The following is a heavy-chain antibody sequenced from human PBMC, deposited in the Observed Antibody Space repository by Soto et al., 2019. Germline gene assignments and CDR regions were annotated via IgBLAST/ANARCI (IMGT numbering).Heavy chain of an antibody. J-gene: IGHJ4*02. CDR1: EFTFDTYV. V-gene: IGHV3-30*18. D-gene: IGHD2-2*01. CDR3: AKVFGAYCTSTSCPLDC. CDR2: ISYDGSNK. Sequence: PGGSLRLSCAASEFTFDTYVIHWVRQAPGKGLEWVAVISYDGSNKYYADSVKGRFTISRDNSKNTLYLQMNNLRAEDTAVYYCAKVFGAYCTSTSCPLDCWGQGTLVTVSS.